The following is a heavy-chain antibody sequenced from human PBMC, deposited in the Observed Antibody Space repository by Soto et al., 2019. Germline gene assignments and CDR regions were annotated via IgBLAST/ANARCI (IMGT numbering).Heavy chain of an antibody. CDR1: GGSISSGGYY. V-gene: IGHV4-31*03. J-gene: IGHJ4*02. CDR3: ARVGSTHSSGYSFDY. D-gene: IGHD3-22*01. CDR2: IYYSGST. Sequence: SETLSLTCTVSGGSISSGGYYWSWIRQHPGKGLEWIGYIYYSGSTYYNPSLKSRVTISVDTSKNQFSLKLSSVTAADTAVYYCARVGSTHSSGYSFDYWGQGTLVTVSS.